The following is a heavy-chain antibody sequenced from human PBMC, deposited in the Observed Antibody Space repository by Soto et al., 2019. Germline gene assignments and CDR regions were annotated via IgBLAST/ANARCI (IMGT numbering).Heavy chain of an antibody. Sequence: QVQLQQWGAGLLKPSETLSLTCAVYGGSFSDYYWSWIRQTPGKGLEWIGEINHRGSTTYNPSLRSRVIISLDTSKNPFSMKLTSVTAADTAVYYCARGRFGVVIIPFYYYGLDVWGQGTTVTVSS. D-gene: IGHD3-3*01. CDR3: ARGRFGVVIIPFYYYGLDV. CDR2: INHRGST. CDR1: GGSFSDYY. V-gene: IGHV4-34*01. J-gene: IGHJ6*02.